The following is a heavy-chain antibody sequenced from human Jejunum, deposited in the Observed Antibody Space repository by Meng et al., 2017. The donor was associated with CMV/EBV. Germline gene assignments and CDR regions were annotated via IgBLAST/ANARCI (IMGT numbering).Heavy chain of an antibody. V-gene: IGHV4-34*01. CDR2: INHSGTT. D-gene: IGHD2-2*01. Sequence: AYYWNWIRQPPGKGLEWIGEINHSGTTNYNPSLKSRVTMSIGASNYQFSLELSSVTAADTAVYYCARGGPNHFYLPAGVYYGMDVWGQGTTVTVSS. CDR1: AYY. J-gene: IGHJ6*02. CDR3: ARGGPNHFYLPAGVYYGMDV.